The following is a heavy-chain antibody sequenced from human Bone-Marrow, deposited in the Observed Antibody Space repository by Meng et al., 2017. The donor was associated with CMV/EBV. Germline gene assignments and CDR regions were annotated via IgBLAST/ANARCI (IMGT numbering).Heavy chain of an antibody. V-gene: IGHV6-1*01. J-gene: IGHJ4*02. CDR1: GDSVSSNNAA. CDR3: GGDFWGSPGGY. CDR2: TYYRSQWHI. Sequence: SETLSLTCAISGDSVSSNNAAWNWIRQSPSGGLEWLGRTYYRSQWHIEYAVSLRGRITINPDTSKNLFSLQLNSMTPEDTALYYCGGDFWGSPGGYWGQGTQVTVSS. D-gene: IGHD3-16*01.